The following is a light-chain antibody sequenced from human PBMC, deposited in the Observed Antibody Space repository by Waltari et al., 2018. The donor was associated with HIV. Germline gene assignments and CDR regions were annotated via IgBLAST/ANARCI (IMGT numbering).Light chain of an antibody. J-gene: IGKJ1*01. CDR1: QSLLHSNGYNR. CDR3: QQYDTTPWT. V-gene: IGKV2-28*01. CDR2: LGS. Sequence: IVMTQTPLSLPVTPGEPASISCRSSQSLLHSNGYNRLDWYLQKPGQSPQVLIFLGSNRASGVPDRCSGSGSGTDFTLTIRSLQAEDVAVYYCQQYDTTPWTFGQGTKVEIK.